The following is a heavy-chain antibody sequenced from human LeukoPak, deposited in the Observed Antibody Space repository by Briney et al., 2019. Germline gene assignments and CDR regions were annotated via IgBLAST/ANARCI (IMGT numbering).Heavy chain of an antibody. CDR2: IDPSDSYT. CDR3: ARLTTYGDYYYFDY. Sequence: GESLKIPCNGSGYSLNSYWISWVRQMPGKGLEGRGRIDPSDSYTNYSPSFQGHVTISADKSISTAYLQWSSLKASDTAMYYCARLTTYGDYYYFDYWGQGNLVTVSS. J-gene: IGHJ4*02. D-gene: IGHD4-17*01. V-gene: IGHV5-10-1*01. CDR1: GYSLNSYW.